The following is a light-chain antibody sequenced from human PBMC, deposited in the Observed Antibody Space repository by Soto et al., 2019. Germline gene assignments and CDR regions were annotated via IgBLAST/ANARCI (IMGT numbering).Light chain of an antibody. CDR2: EVS. V-gene: IGLV2-8*01. J-gene: IGLJ2*01. CDR3: SSYAGSNIVV. CDR1: SSDVGGYNF. Sequence: QSALTQPPSASGSPGQSVTISCTGTSSDVGGYNFVSWYQQHPGKAPKLMIYEVSERPSGVPDRFSGSKSGNTASLTVSGLQAEDEADYYCSSYAGSNIVVFGGGTQLTV.